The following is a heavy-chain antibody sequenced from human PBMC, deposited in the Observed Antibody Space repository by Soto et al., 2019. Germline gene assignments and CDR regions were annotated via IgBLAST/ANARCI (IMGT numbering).Heavy chain of an antibody. CDR1: GFTFSSYA. J-gene: IGHJ3*02. D-gene: IGHD3-3*01. Sequence: PGGSLRLSCAASGFTFSSYAMSWVRQAPGKGLEWVSAISGSGGSTYYADSVKGRFTISRDNSKNTLYLQMNSLRAEDTAVYYCAIFGVSYDAFDIWGQGTMVTVSS. V-gene: IGHV3-23*01. CDR2: ISGSGGST. CDR3: AIFGVSYDAFDI.